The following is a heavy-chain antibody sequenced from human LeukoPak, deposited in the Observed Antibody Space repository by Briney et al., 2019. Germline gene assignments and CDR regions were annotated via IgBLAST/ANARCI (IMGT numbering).Heavy chain of an antibody. Sequence: GGSLRLSCAASGFTFSSYAMSWVRQAPGKGLEWVSAISGSGGSTCYADSVKGRFTISRDNSKNTLYLQMNSLRAEDTAVYYCAKYARRGYDFWSGFDYWGQGTLVTVSS. CDR2: ISGSGGST. CDR1: GFTFSSYA. J-gene: IGHJ4*02. CDR3: AKYARRGYDFWSGFDY. V-gene: IGHV3-23*01. D-gene: IGHD3-3*01.